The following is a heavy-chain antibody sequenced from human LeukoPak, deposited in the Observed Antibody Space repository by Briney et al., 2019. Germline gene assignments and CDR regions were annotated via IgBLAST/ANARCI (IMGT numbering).Heavy chain of an antibody. CDR1: GGTFSSYA. Sequence: ASVKVSCKASGGTFSSYAISWVRQAPGQGLEWMGGIIPIFGTANYAQKFQGRVTITADESTSTAYMELSSLRSEDTAVYYCARSVLRYFPNWCDPWGQGTLVTVSS. D-gene: IGHD3-9*01. CDR2: IIPIFGTA. V-gene: IGHV1-69*01. J-gene: IGHJ5*02. CDR3: ARSVLRYFPNWCDP.